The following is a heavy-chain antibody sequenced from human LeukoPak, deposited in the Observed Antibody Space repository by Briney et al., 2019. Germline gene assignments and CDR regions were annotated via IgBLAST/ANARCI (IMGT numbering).Heavy chain of an antibody. D-gene: IGHD1-1*01. CDR2: ISAYNGNT. J-gene: IGHJ4*02. CDR1: GYTFTSYG. CDR3: ARGPTWIDN. Sequence: ASVKVSCKASGYTFTSYGISWVRQAPGQGLEWMGWISAYNGNTNYAQKFQGRVTITRNTSISTAYMELSSLRSEDTAVYYCARGPTWIDNWGQGTLVTVSS. V-gene: IGHV1-18*01.